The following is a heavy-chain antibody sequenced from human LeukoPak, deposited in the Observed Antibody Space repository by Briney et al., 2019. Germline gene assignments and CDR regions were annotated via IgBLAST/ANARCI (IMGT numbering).Heavy chain of an antibody. J-gene: IGHJ6*02. CDR2: IYYSGST. V-gene: IGHV4-39*01. CDR1: GGSISSSSYY. D-gene: IGHD3-3*01. CDR3: AREYYDFWSGYYTGMGYYYYGMDV. Sequence: SETLSLTCTVSGGSISSSSYYWGWIRQPPGKGLEWIGSIYYSGSTYYNPSLKSRVTISVDTSKNQFSLKLSSVTAADTAVYYCAREYYDFWSGYYTGMGYYYYGMDVWGQGTTVTVSS.